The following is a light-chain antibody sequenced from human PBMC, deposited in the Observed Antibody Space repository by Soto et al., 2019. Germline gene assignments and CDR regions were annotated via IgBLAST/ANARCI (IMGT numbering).Light chain of an antibody. V-gene: IGKV1-5*03. CDR2: KAS. CDR3: QQLNSYPT. Sequence: DIQMTQSPSTLSASVGDRVIITCRASQSISNWLAWYQQKPGKAPNLLIYKASSLKSGVPSRFSGSGSGTDFTLTISSLQPEDFATYYCQQLNSYPTFGQGTRREIK. CDR1: QSISNW. J-gene: IGKJ5*01.